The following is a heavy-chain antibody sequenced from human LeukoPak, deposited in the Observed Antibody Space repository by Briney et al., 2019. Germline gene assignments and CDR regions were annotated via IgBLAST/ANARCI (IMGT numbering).Heavy chain of an antibody. CDR3: AKTSLGHPPYYCTMDV. Sequence: GGSLRLSCAASGFSFNNYAMIWVRQAPGKGLEWVSAIGGSGASTFYADSVKGRFTISRDNSKNTLYLQMNSLRAEDTAVYYCAKTSLGHPPYYCTMDVWGQGTTVTVPS. CDR2: IGGSGAST. J-gene: IGHJ6*02. CDR1: GFSFNNYA. D-gene: IGHD7-27*01. V-gene: IGHV3-23*01.